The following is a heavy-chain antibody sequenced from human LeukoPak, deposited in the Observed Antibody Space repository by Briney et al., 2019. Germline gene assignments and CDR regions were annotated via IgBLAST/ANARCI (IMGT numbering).Heavy chain of an antibody. Sequence: SVKVSCKASGGTFSSYAISWVRQAPGQGLEWMGRIIPILGIANYAQKFQGRVTITADKSTSTAYMELSSLRSEDTAVYYCARDLGSVGNYNWFDPWGQGTLVTVSS. D-gene: IGHD3-10*01. CDR1: GGTFSSYA. V-gene: IGHV1-69*04. CDR3: ARDLGSVGNYNWFDP. CDR2: IIPILGIA. J-gene: IGHJ5*02.